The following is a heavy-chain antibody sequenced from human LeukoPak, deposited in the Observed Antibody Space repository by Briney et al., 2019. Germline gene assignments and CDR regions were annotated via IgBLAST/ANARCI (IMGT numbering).Heavy chain of an antibody. CDR2: INHSGST. CDR3: ARGPSGGSYVLDY. Sequence: SETLSLTCAVYGGSFSDYYWTWIRQPPGKGLEWIGEINHSGSTNYNPSLKSRVTISVDTSKNQFSLNLTSLTAADTAVLYCARGPSGGSYVLDYWGQGTLVTVSS. V-gene: IGHV4-34*01. D-gene: IGHD1-26*01. J-gene: IGHJ4*02. CDR1: GGSFSDYY.